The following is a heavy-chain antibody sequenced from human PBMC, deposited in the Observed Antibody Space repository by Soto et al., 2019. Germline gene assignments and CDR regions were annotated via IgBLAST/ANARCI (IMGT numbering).Heavy chain of an antibody. CDR3: ARDAESSSSFGYYYGMDG. J-gene: IGHJ6*02. CDR1: GDSVSSNSAA. V-gene: IGHV6-1*01. CDR2: TYYRSKWYN. D-gene: IGHD6-6*01. Sequence: SQTLSLPCVISGDSVSSNSAAWNWIRQSPSRGLEWLGRTYYRSKWYNDYAVSVKSRITINPDTSKNQFSLQLNSVTPEDTAVYYCARDAESSSSFGYYYGMDGWGQGTTVTVSS.